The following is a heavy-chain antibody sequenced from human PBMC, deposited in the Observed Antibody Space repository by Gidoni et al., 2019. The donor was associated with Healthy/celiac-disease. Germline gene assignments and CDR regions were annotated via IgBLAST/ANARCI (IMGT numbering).Heavy chain of an antibody. V-gene: IGHV5-10-1*03. Sequence: EVQLVQSGAEVQKPAESLRLSCKGSGYSFTSYCISWVRQLPGKGLEWMGRIDPSDSYTNYSPSFQGHVTISADKSISTAYLQWSSLKASDTAMYYCARHGMTTVTKMGYYYYYGMDVWGQGTTVTVSS. CDR2: IDPSDSYT. CDR3: ARHGMTTVTKMGYYYYYGMDV. CDR1: GYSFTSYC. D-gene: IGHD4-4*01. J-gene: IGHJ6*02.